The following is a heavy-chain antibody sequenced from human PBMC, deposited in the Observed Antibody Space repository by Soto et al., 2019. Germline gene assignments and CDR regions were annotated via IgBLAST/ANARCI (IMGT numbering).Heavy chain of an antibody. CDR3: AAGLYSFQH. D-gene: IGHD5-12*01. CDR1: GFTFSSYG. J-gene: IGHJ1*01. Sequence: GGSLRLSCAASGFTFSSYGMHWVRQAPGKGLEWVAVIWYDGSNKYYADSVKGRFTISRDNSKNTLYLQMNSLRAEDTAVYYCAAGLYSFQHWGQGTLVTVSS. CDR2: IWYDGSNK. V-gene: IGHV3-33*01.